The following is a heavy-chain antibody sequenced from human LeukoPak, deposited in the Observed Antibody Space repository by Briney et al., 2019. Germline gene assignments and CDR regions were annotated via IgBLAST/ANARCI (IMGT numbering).Heavy chain of an antibody. V-gene: IGHV4-38-2*02. CDR1: GYSISSGYY. D-gene: IGHD5-18*01. CDR2: IYHSGST. CDR3: ARNGLYSYGSIDAFDI. J-gene: IGHJ3*02. Sequence: SETLSLTCTVSGYSISSGYYWGWIRQPPGKGLEWIGSIYHSGSTYYNPSLKSRVTISVDTSKNQFSLKLSSVTAADTAVYYCARNGLYSYGSIDAFDIWGQGTMVTVSS.